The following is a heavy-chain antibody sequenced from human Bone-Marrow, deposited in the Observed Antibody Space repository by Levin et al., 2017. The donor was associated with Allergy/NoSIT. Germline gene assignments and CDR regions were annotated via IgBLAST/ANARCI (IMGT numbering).Heavy chain of an antibody. Sequence: GGSLRLSCVVSGITVHTQAMHWVRRAPGKGLEWVAVISFDGSEIIYADSVKGRFTISRDNSNNTMFLQMNSLTAADTAIYYCTKGQTHFDPWGQGTQVTVSA. CDR3: TKGQTHFDP. CDR1: GITVHTQA. J-gene: IGHJ5*01. V-gene: IGHV3-30*18. CDR2: ISFDGSEI.